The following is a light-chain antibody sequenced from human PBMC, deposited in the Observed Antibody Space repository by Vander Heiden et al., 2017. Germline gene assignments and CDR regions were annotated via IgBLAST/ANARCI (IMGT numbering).Light chain of an antibody. J-gene: IGLJ2*01. CDR2: QDS. V-gene: IGLV3-1*01. Sequence: SYELTQPPSMPVAPGQTATCTCFGDKFGDKHACWYQQKPSQSPVLVIYQDSKRPSGIPERFSGSNSGNTATLTISGTQAMDEADYYCQAWDSSTAVFGGGTKLTVL. CDR1: KFGDKH. CDR3: QAWDSSTAV.